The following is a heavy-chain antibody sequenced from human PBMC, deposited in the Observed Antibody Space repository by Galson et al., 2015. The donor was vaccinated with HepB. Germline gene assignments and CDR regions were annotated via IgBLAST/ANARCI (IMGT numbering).Heavy chain of an antibody. D-gene: IGHD3-22*01. J-gene: IGHJ4*02. CDR3: ARPQHYYDSSGYYWVDY. Sequence: SLRLSCAASGFTFSSYWMSWVRQAPGKGLEWVANIKQDGSEKYYVDSVKGRFTISRDNAKNSLYLQMNSLSAEDTAVYYCARPQHYYDSSGYYWVDYWGQGTLVTVSS. CDR2: IKQDGSEK. CDR1: GFTFSSYW. V-gene: IGHV3-7*03.